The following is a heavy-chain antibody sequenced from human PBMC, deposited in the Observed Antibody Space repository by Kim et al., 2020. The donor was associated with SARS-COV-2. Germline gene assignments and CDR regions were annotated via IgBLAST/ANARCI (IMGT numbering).Heavy chain of an antibody. J-gene: IGHJ6*02. CDR1: GFSFTYYN. CDR2: ISSSSSAI. V-gene: IGHV3-48*02. D-gene: IGHD3-3*01. Sequence: GRSLRLSCAASGFSFTYYNMNWVRQAPGKGLEWVSYISSSSSAIYYADSVKGRFTISSDNAKTSLYLQMNSLRDEDTAMYYCARDHTIFGEGMDVWGQGTTVTVSS. CDR3: ARDHTIFGEGMDV.